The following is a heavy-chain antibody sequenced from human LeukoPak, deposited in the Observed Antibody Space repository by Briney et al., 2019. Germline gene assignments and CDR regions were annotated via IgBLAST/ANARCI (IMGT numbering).Heavy chain of an antibody. J-gene: IGHJ4*02. Sequence: PDGSLRLSCTASGFTFSNAWMSWVRQTPGKGLDWVGRIKSKIDGGTTDYAAPVKGRFSISRDDSKNTLFLQMSSLKTDDTAVYYCTADLSTSSTYSNDHWGQGTLVTVSS. CDR3: TADLSTSSTYSNDH. CDR2: IKSKIDGGTT. CDR1: GFTFSNAW. V-gene: IGHV3-15*01. D-gene: IGHD2-2*01.